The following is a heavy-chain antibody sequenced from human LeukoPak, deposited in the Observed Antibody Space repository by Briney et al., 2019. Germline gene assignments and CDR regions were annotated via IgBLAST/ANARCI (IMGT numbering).Heavy chain of an antibody. J-gene: IGHJ4*02. Sequence: GASVKVSCKASGYTFTSYDINWVRQATGQGLEWMGWMNPNSGNTGYAQKFQGRVTMTRNTSISTAYMELSSLRSEDTAVYYCARVRGSSWYDPNRYFDYWGQGTLVTVSS. CDR3: ARVRGSSWYDPNRYFDY. V-gene: IGHV1-8*01. CDR1: GYTFTSYD. CDR2: MNPNSGNT. D-gene: IGHD6-13*01.